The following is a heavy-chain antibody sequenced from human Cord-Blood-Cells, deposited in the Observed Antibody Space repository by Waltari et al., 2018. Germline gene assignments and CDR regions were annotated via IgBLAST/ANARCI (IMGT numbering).Heavy chain of an antibody. CDR1: GYTFTGYY. CDR3: ARVRRSSSSFDY. J-gene: IGHJ4*02. Sequence: QVQLVQSGAEVKKPGASVKVSCKASGYTFTGYYMHWVRQAPGQGLEWMGRLNPNSGGTNYAQKCQGRVTMTRDTSISTAYMELSRLRSDDTAVYYCARVRRSSSSFDYWGQGTLVTVSS. V-gene: IGHV1-2*06. D-gene: IGHD6-6*01. CDR2: LNPNSGGT.